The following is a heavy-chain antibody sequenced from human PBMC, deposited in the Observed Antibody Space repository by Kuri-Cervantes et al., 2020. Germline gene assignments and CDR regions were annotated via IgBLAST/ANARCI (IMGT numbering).Heavy chain of an antibody. D-gene: IGHD5-18*01. CDR3: ARLGGYTYGYHPDY. CDR2: ISWNSGSI. Sequence: GGSLRLSCAASGFTFDDYAMHWVRQAPGKGLEWVSGISWNSGSIGYADSVKGRFTISRDNSKNALHLQMNSLRAEDTAIYYCARLGGYTYGYHPDYWGQGTLVTVSS. J-gene: IGHJ4*02. CDR1: GFTFDDYA. V-gene: IGHV3-9*01.